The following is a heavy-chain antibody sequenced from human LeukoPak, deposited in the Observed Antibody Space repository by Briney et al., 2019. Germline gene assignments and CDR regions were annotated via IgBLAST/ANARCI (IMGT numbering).Heavy chain of an antibody. D-gene: IGHD6-13*01. J-gene: IGHJ4*02. CDR3: ARGIYSSSWYDYFDY. Sequence: TSETLSLTCIVSGGSMSDYYWSWIRQPPGKGLEWIGYTYYSGSTSYNPSLKSRVIISVDTSKNQFSLKLSSVTAADTAVYYCARGIYSSSWYDYFDYWGQGTLVTVSS. CDR2: TYYSGST. CDR1: GGSMSDYY. V-gene: IGHV4-59*12.